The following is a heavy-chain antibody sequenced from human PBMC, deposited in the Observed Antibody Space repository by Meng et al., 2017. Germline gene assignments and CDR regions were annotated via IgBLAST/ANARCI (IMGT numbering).Heavy chain of an antibody. J-gene: IGHJ6*02. CDR2: IYPGDSDT. V-gene: IGHV5-51*01. D-gene: IGHD5-24*01. Sequence: GESLKISCKGSGYSFTSYWIGWVRQMPGKGLEWMGIIYPGDSDTRYSPSFQGQVTISADKSISTAYLQWSSLKASDTAMYYCARCGEEMATITGYYYYGMDVWGQGTTVTV. CDR1: GYSFTSYW. CDR3: ARCGEEMATITGYYYYGMDV.